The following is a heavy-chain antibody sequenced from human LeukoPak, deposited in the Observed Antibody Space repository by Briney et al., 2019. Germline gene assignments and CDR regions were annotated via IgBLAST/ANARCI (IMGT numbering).Heavy chain of an antibody. D-gene: IGHD2-21*02. V-gene: IGHV3-30*04. J-gene: IGHJ4*02. CDR2: ISYDGSNK. CDR3: ARGRNCGGDCYIDY. CDR1: GFTFSSYA. Sequence: PGRSLRLSCAASGFTFSSYAMHWVRQAPGKGLEWVAVISYDGSNKYYADSVKGRFTISRDNSKNTLYLQMNSLRAKDTAVYYCARGRNCGGDCYIDYWGQGTLVTVSS.